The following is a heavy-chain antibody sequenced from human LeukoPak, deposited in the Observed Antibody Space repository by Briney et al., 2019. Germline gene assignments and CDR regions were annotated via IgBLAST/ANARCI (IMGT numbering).Heavy chain of an antibody. CDR2: IIPIFGTA. V-gene: IGHV1-69*06. CDR3: ATDVGVSRSP. D-gene: IGHD3-10*01. CDR1: GGTFSSYA. J-gene: IGHJ5*02. Sequence: SVKVSCKASGGTFSSYAISWVRQAPGQGLEWMGGIIPIFGTANYAQKFQGRVTMTEDTSTDTAYMELNSLRSEDTAVYYCATDVGVSRSPWGQGTLVTVSS.